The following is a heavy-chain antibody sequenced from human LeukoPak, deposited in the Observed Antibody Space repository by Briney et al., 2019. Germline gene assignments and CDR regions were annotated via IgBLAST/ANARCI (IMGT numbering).Heavy chain of an antibody. Sequence: ASETLSLTCAVYGGSFSGYYWSWIRQPPGKGLEWIGYVYDIGSTKYNPSLKSRVTISVDTSKNQFSLRLSSVTAADTAVYYCARGRVLKSVDYWGQGTLVAVSS. J-gene: IGHJ4*02. CDR2: VYDIGST. V-gene: IGHV4-34*01. CDR1: GGSFSGYY. CDR3: ARGRVLKSVDY.